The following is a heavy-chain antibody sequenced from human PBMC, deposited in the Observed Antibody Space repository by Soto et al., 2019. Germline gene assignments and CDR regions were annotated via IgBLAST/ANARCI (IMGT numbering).Heavy chain of an antibody. J-gene: IGHJ4*02. Sequence: PGGSLRLSCAASGFTFSSYAMHWVRQAPGKGLEWVAVISYDGSNKYYADSVKGRFTISRDNSKNTLYLQMNSLRAEDTAVYYCARDSTPPVSVTMLYYWGQGTLVTVSS. D-gene: IGHD4-17*01. V-gene: IGHV3-30-3*01. CDR3: ARDSTPPVSVTMLYY. CDR1: GFTFSSYA. CDR2: ISYDGSNK.